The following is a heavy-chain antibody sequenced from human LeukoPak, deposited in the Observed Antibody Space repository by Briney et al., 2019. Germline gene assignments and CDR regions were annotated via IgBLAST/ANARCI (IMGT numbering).Heavy chain of an antibody. CDR2: FDPEDGET. D-gene: IGHD3-22*01. CDR1: GYTLTELS. V-gene: IGHV1-24*01. Sequence: VASVKVSCKVSGYTLTELSMHWVRQAPGKGLEWMGGFDPEDGETIYAQKFQGRVTMTEDTSTDTAYMELSSLRSEDTAVYYCATDPRDYDSSGRDFDYWGQGTLVTVSS. CDR3: ATDPRDYDSSGRDFDY. J-gene: IGHJ4*02.